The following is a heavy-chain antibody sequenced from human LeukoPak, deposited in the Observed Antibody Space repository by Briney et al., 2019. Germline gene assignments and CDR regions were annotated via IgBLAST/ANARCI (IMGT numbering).Heavy chain of an antibody. Sequence: SETLSLTCAVYGGSFSGYYWSWIRQPPGKGLEWIGEINHSGSTNYNPSLKSRVTISVDTSKNQFSLKLSSVTAADTAVYYCARGKQWRYSFDYWGQGTLVTVSS. D-gene: IGHD6-19*01. CDR1: GGSFSGYY. CDR2: INHSGST. CDR3: ARGKQWRYSFDY. V-gene: IGHV4-34*01. J-gene: IGHJ4*02.